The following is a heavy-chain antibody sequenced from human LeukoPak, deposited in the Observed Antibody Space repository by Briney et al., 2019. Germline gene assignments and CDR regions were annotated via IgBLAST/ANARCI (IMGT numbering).Heavy chain of an antibody. CDR3: ARAGGEGYYYYYYMDV. V-gene: IGHV3-30*01. Sequence: PGGSLRLSCAASGFTFSSYAMHWVRQAPGKGLEWVAVISYDGSNKYYADSVKGRFTISRDNSKNTLYLQMNSLRAEDTAVYYCARAGGEGYYYYYYMDVWGKGTTVTVSS. CDR2: ISYDGSNK. CDR1: GFTFSSYA. J-gene: IGHJ6*03. D-gene: IGHD3-16*01.